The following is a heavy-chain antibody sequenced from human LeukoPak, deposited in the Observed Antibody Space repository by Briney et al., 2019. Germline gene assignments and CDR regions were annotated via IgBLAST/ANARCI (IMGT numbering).Heavy chain of an antibody. V-gene: IGHV4-34*01. CDR1: GGSFSGYY. J-gene: IGHJ4*02. CDR2: INHSGST. D-gene: IGHD3-10*01. Sequence: SETLSLTCAVYGGSFSGYYWSWIRQPPGKGLEWIGEINHSGSTNYNPSLKSRVTISVDTSKNQFSLKLSSVTAADTAVYYCARARRYYGSGSYYNIHFDYWGQGTLVTVSS. CDR3: ARARRYYGSGSYYNIHFDY.